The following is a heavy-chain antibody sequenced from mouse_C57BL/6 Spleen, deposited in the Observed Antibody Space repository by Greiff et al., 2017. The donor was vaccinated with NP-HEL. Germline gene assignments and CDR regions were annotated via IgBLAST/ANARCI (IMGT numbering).Heavy chain of an antibody. Sequence: EVQLQQSGTVLARPGASVKMSCKTSGYTFTSYWMHWVKQRPGQGLEWIGAIYPGNSDTSYNQKFKGKAKLTAVTSASTAYMELSSLTNADSAVYYCTRGPYGSSPAWFAYWGQGTLVTVSA. D-gene: IGHD1-1*01. CDR2: IYPGNSDT. J-gene: IGHJ3*01. CDR3: TRGPYGSSPAWFAY. CDR1: GYTFTSYW. V-gene: IGHV1-5*01.